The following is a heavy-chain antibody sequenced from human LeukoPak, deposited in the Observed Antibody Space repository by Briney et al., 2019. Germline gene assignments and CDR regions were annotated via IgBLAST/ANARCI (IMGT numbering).Heavy chain of an antibody. V-gene: IGHV7-4-1*02. CDR1: GYTFTSYA. CDR3: ASVLPYYYDSSGYYLMSFDY. D-gene: IGHD3-22*01. J-gene: IGHJ4*02. Sequence: ASVKVSCKASGYTFTSYAMNWVRQAPGQGLEWMGWINTNTGNPTYAQGFTGRFVFSLDTSVSTAYLQISSLKAEDTAVYYCASVLPYYYDSSGYYLMSFDYWGQGTLVTVSS. CDR2: INTNTGNP.